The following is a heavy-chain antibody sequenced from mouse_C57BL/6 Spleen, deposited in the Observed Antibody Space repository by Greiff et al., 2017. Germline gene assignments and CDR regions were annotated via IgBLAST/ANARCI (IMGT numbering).Heavy chain of an antibody. J-gene: IGHJ2*01. CDR3: ARDYNSSKDIDY. CDR2: VYPGSGST. Sequence: VQLHQPGAALVTPGASVTMSCKASGYTFTSYWITWVKQCPGQGLEWIGDVYPGSGSTNYDEKFKSKATLTVDKSSSTAYMQLSSLTCENSAIYYCARDYNSSKDIDYRSQGTTRTGSS. V-gene: IGHV1-55*01. CDR1: GYTFTSYW. D-gene: IGHD2-12*01.